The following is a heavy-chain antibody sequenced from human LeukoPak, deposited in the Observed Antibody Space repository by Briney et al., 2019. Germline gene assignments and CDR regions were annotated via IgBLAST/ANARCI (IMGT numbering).Heavy chain of an antibody. CDR3: ARYCTFRTCSGTKFDS. D-gene: IGHD1-1*01. J-gene: IGHJ4*02. CDR1: GFTFDDYA. Sequence: GGSLRLSCAASGFTFDDYAMHWVRQAPGKGLEWVSSISSSSSYIYYADSVKGRFTISRDNAKNSLYLQMNSLRAEDTAVYYCARYCTFRTCSGTKFDSWGPGTLVTVSS. CDR2: ISSSSSYI. V-gene: IGHV3-21*01.